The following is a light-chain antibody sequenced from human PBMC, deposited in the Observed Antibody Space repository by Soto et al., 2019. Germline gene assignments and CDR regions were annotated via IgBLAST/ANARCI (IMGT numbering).Light chain of an antibody. J-gene: IGKJ1*01. CDR3: QQYNSLWT. CDR1: QGITNS. V-gene: IGKV1-27*01. CDR2: AAS. Sequence: DIQMTKSASSLSASVGDRVTITCRASQGITNSLAWYQQRPGKVPKLLIYAASTLQSGVPSRFSGSGSGTEFTLTISSLQPDDFATYYCQQYNSLWTFGQGTKVDIK.